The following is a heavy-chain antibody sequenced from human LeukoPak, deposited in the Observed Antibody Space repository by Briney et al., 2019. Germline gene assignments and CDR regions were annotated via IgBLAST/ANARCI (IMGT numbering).Heavy chain of an antibody. Sequence: PSETLSLTCTVSGGSIISTTYYWGWIRQPPGKGLEWVGSIYYTGSTYYNPSLKSRVTISVDTSESQFSLKLRSVTAADTAVYYCAKKGDPTYYYDSSGIDYWGQGTLVTVSS. CDR2: IYYTGST. CDR3: AKKGDPTYYYDSSGIDY. J-gene: IGHJ4*02. D-gene: IGHD3-22*01. CDR1: GGSIISTTYY. V-gene: IGHV4-39*01.